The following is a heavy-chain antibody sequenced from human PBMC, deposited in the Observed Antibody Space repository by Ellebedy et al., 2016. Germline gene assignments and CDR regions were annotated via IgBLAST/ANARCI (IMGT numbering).Heavy chain of an antibody. CDR2: IWYDGSNK. J-gene: IGHJ3*02. D-gene: IGHD4-17*01. CDR3: AVLTVIANAFDI. CDR1: GFTFSSYG. V-gene: IGHV3-30*02. Sequence: GESLKISCAASGFTFSSYGMHWVRQAPGKGLEWVAVIWYDGSNKYYADSVKGRFTISRDNSKNTLYLQMNSLRAEDTAVYYCAVLTVIANAFDIWGQGTMVTVSS.